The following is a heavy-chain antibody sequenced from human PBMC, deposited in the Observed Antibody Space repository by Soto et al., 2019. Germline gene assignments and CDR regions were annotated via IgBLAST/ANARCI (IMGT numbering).Heavy chain of an antibody. CDR1: GFTFSGSA. CDR2: IRSKANSYAT. J-gene: IGHJ4*02. V-gene: IGHV3-73*01. CDR3: TRLDYSSGYGKNDY. D-gene: IGHD6-19*01. Sequence: GGSLRLSCAASGFTFSGSAMHWVRQASGKGLEWVGRIRSKANSYATAYAASVKGRFTISRDDSKNTAYLQMNSLKTEDTAVYYCTRLDYSSGYGKNDYWGQGTLVTVSS.